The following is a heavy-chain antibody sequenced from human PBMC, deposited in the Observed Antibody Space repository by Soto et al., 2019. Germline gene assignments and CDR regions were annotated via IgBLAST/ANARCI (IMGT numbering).Heavy chain of an antibody. D-gene: IGHD6-19*01. CDR1: GFSFSSYA. CDR3: ARDMYSSDYFVKWFEP. CDR2: ISHDGINK. J-gene: IGHJ5*02. Sequence: QVRLVESGGGVVQPGRSLRLSCTASGFSFSSYAMYRFRQPPGKGLEWVAVISHDGINKHYADSVKGRVTVSRDNSNHSLDLHLNSLRGEDTAMYYCARDMYSSDYFVKWFEPWGQGTLVTVSS. V-gene: IGHV3-30-3*01.